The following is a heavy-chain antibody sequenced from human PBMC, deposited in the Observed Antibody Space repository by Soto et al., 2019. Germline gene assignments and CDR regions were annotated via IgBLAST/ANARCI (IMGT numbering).Heavy chain of an antibody. D-gene: IGHD2-2*01. V-gene: IGHV1-24*01. Sequence: QVQLVQSGAVVRKPGASVTVSCKVSGYTLSEVSIHWVRQTPRKGLEWMGGFDPENDETSYAQKFQGRVTLTEDTSTDTAYLELSSLRSEDTAIYYCAIAAYCSGATCYSGYNWFDPWGQGTQVTVSS. CDR2: FDPENDET. J-gene: IGHJ5*02. CDR3: AIAAYCSGATCYSGYNWFDP. CDR1: GYTLSEVS.